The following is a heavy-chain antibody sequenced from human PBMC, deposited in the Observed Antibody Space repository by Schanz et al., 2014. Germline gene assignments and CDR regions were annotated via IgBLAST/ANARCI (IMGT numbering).Heavy chain of an antibody. CDR2: IRYDGSSK. D-gene: IGHD3-22*01. Sequence: QVQLVQSGGCVVQPGGSLRLSCAASGFTFTSYSMHWVRQAPGRGLAWVAFIRYDGSSKYYADSVRGRFTISRDDSKNTLYLQMNSLRTEDTAVYYCAKEDRNHNSDYVYWGQGTLVTVSS. CDR3: AKEDRNHNSDYVY. J-gene: IGHJ4*02. V-gene: IGHV3-30*02. CDR1: GFTFTSYS.